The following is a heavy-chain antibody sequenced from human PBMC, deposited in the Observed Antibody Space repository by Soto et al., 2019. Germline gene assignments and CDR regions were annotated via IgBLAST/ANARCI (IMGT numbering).Heavy chain of an antibody. CDR3: VKGPGQQLVPFDY. Sequence: GGSLRLSCSASGFTFSSYAMHWVRQAPGKGLEYVSAISSNGGSTYYADSVKGRFTISRDNSKNTLYLQMSSLRAEDTAVYYCVKGPGQQLVPFDYWGQGTLVTVSS. CDR1: GFTFSSYA. J-gene: IGHJ4*02. CDR2: ISSNGGST. D-gene: IGHD6-13*01. V-gene: IGHV3-64D*09.